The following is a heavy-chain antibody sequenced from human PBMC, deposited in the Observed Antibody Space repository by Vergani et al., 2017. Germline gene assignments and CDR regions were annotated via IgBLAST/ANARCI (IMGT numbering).Heavy chain of an antibody. CDR2: ISYDGTQK. Sequence: QVHLVESGGGVVQPGRALRLSCVVSGFTSSYYGMHWVRQAPGKGLEWVAVISYDGTQKYYADSVKGRFTISRDNSKSTLYLQMNSLTTEDTAVYYCATKSCSTPGCQIGYFREWGQGTLVTVSS. V-gene: IGHV3-30*03. J-gene: IGHJ4*02. CDR3: ATKSCSTPGCQIGYFRE. D-gene: IGHD2-2*01. CDR1: GFTSSYYG.